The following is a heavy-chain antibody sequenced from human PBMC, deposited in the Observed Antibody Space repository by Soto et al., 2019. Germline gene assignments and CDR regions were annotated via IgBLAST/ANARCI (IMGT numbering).Heavy chain of an antibody. Sequence: SETLSLTCTVSGGSISSGGYYWSWIRQHPGKGLEWIGYIYYSGSTYYNPSLKSRVTISVDTSKNQFSLKLSSAAAADTAVYYCARQYVLLWFGEFPRDNWFDPWGQGTLVTVSS. CDR1: GGSISSGGYY. CDR3: ARQYVLLWFGEFPRDNWFDP. CDR2: IYYSGST. J-gene: IGHJ5*02. D-gene: IGHD3-10*01. V-gene: IGHV4-31*03.